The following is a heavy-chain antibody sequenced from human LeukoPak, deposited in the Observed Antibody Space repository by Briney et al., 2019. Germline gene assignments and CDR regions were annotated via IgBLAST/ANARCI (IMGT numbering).Heavy chain of an antibody. V-gene: IGHV5-51*01. CDR2: IYPGDSDT. CDR1: GCSFTSYW. D-gene: IGHD3-22*01. J-gene: IGHJ6*02. Sequence: GESLKISCKGSGCSFTSYWIGWVRQMPGKGLEWMGIIYPGDSDTRYSPSFQGQVTISADKSISTAYLQWSSLKASDTAMYYCARRPYYYDSSGSWPVWGQGTTVTVSS. CDR3: ARRPYYYDSSGSWPV.